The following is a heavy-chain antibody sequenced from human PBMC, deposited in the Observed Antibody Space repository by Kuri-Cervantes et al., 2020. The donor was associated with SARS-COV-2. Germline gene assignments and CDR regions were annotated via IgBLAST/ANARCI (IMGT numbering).Heavy chain of an antibody. D-gene: IGHD3-22*01. CDR1: GFTFSSYS. V-gene: IGHV3-21*01. J-gene: IGHJ4*01. CDR2: ISSSSSYI. Sequence: GESLKISCAASGFTFSSYSMNWVRQAPGKGLEWVSSISSSSSYIYYADSVKGRFTISRDNAKNSLYLQMNSLRAEDTAVYYCASTPYDSSGYPSLFDYWGRGTLVTVSS. CDR3: ASTPYDSSGYPSLFDY.